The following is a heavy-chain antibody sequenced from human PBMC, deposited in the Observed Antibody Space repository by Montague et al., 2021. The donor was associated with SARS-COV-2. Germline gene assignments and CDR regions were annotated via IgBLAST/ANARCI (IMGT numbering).Heavy chain of an antibody. V-gene: IGHV4-30-2*01. J-gene: IGHJ3*02. CDR2: FYHSGSI. CDR1: GGSIRSGGYS. Sequence: TLSLTCSVSGGSIRSGGYSWSWIRQPPGKGLEWIGYFYHSGSIYYNPSLKSRVTIPVDRSKNHFSLKLTSVTAADTAVYYCARGWGGTYSDDAFDIWGQGTMVTVSS. CDR3: ARGWGGTYSDDAFDI. D-gene: IGHD1-26*01.